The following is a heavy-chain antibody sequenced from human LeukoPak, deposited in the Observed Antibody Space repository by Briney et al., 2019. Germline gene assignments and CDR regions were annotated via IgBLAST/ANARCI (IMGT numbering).Heavy chain of an antibody. CDR3: ARVTRERLSSGWLYYFDY. D-gene: IGHD6-19*01. Sequence: SVKVSCKASGGTFSSYAISWVRQAPGQGLEWMGRIIPILGIANYAQKFQGRVTITADKSTSTAYMELSSLKTEDTAVYYCARVTRERLSSGWLYYFDYWGQGTLVTVSS. CDR2: IIPILGIA. CDR1: GGTFSSYA. J-gene: IGHJ4*02. V-gene: IGHV1-69*04.